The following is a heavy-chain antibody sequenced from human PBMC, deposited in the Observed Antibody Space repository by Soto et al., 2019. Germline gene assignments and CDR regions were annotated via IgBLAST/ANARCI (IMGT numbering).Heavy chain of an antibody. V-gene: IGHV4-31*01. CDR1: GGSISSGGYY. CDR3: ARGTVRYLFDY. J-gene: IGHJ4*02. CDR2: IYYSGST. Sequence: QVQLQESGPGLVKPSQTLSLTCTVSGGSISSGGYYWSWIRQHPGKGLEWIGYIYYSGSTYYNPFLKSLVTLPVDTSKNQFALKLSSVAAPDTAVYYCARGTVRYLFDYWGQGTLFTVSS. D-gene: IGHD4-17*01.